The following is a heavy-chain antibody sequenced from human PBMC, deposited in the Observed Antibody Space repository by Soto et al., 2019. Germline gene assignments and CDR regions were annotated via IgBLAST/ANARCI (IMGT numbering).Heavy chain of an antibody. Sequence: EVQLLESGGAFVQPGGSLRLSCAASGFTFNSYAMSWVRQAPGKGLEWVSAIGSDGTAIQYADSVKGRFTISKDNSNDMLYSQMNSLRAEDTAVYYCVRPGLTVPGTRYFDHWGQGALVTVSS. J-gene: IGHJ4*02. V-gene: IGHV3-23*05. CDR2: IGSDGTAI. D-gene: IGHD6-19*01. CDR3: VRPGLTVPGTRYFDH. CDR1: GFTFNSYA.